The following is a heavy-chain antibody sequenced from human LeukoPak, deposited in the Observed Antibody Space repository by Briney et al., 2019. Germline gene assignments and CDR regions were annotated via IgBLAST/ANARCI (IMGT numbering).Heavy chain of an antibody. V-gene: IGHV1-58*02. Sequence: GASVKVSCKASGFTFTNSAMQWVRQARGQRLEWIGWIVVGSGNTNYAQKFQERVTITRDMSTSTAYMELSSLRSEDTAVYYCAAEVGILTGYYHYGMDVWGQGTTVTVSS. CDR2: IVVGSGNT. CDR3: AAEVGILTGYYHYGMDV. D-gene: IGHD3-9*01. CDR1: GFTFTNSA. J-gene: IGHJ6*02.